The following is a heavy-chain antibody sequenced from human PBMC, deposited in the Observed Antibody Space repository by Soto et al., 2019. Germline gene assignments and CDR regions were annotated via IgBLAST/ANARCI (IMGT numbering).Heavy chain of an antibody. J-gene: IGHJ4*02. V-gene: IGHV5-51*01. CDR3: ARSPRSSPYFDY. CDR2: IYPGDSET. D-gene: IGHD6-13*01. Sequence: PGVSLKISCQCSGYTFSNFWIAWVRQLPGKGLEYMGIIYPGDSETRYSPSFHGKVTISADRPIGTAYLQWSSLEASDSAFYFCARSPRSSPYFDYWGQGALVTVSS. CDR1: GYTFSNFW.